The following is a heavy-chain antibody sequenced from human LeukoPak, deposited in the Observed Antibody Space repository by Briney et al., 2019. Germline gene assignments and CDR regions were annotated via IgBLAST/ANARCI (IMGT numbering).Heavy chain of an antibody. V-gene: IGHV4-34*01. D-gene: IGHD1-26*01. Sequence: SETLSLTCAVYVDSFSNYYWNWTRQTPGKGLEWIGEVNESGGTNINPSLRSRVILSVDTSKNQFSLKLISMTAADTAIYYCARGQGATVPQVGKNWFDPWGQGTWVIVSS. J-gene: IGHJ5*02. CDR2: VNESGGT. CDR3: ARGQGATVPQVGKNWFDP. CDR1: VDSFSNYY.